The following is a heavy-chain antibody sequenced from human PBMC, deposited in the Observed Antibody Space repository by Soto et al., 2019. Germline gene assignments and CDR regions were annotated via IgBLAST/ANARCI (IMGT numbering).Heavy chain of an antibody. V-gene: IGHV1-69*01. J-gene: IGHJ5*02. D-gene: IGHD3-10*01. Sequence: QVQLVQSGAEVKKPGSSVKVSCKASGGTFSSYAISWVRQAPGQGLEWMGGFIPIFGTANYAQKFQGRVTITADESTSTAYMELSRLRSEDTAVYYCARCGVTMVRGVIGTNWFDPWGQGTLVTVSS. CDR2: FIPIFGTA. CDR1: GGTFSSYA. CDR3: ARCGVTMVRGVIGTNWFDP.